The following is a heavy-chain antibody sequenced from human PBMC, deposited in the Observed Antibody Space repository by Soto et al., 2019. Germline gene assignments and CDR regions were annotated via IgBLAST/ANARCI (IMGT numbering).Heavy chain of an antibody. Sequence: GGSLRLSCAASGFTFSSYSMNWVRQAPGKGLEWVSSISSSSSYIYYADSVKGRFTISRDNAKNSLYLQMNSLRAEDTAVYYCARRLLWFGELSLGMDVWGQGTTVTVSS. J-gene: IGHJ6*02. CDR1: GFTFSSYS. CDR2: ISSSSSYI. D-gene: IGHD3-10*01. V-gene: IGHV3-21*01. CDR3: ARRLLWFGELSLGMDV.